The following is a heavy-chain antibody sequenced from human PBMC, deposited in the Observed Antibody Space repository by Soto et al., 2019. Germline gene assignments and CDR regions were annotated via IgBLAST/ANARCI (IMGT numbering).Heavy chain of an antibody. CDR3: ARGKGRYCSSTSRSIWFDP. CDR1: GGSFSGYY. D-gene: IGHD2-2*01. Sequence: SETLSLTCAVYGGSFSGYYWSWIRQPPGKGLEWIGEINHSGSTNYNPSLKSRVTISVDTSKNQFSLKLSSVTAADTAVYYCARGKGRYCSSTSRSIWFDPWGQGTLVTVSS. CDR2: INHSGST. J-gene: IGHJ5*02. V-gene: IGHV4-34*01.